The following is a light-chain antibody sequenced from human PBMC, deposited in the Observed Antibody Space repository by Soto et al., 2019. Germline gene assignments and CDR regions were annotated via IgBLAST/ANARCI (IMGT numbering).Light chain of an antibody. CDR2: LEGSGGY. CDR3: ETWDSNTLWV. J-gene: IGLJ3*02. V-gene: IGLV4-60*02. Sequence: QPVLTQSSSASASLGSSVKLTCTLSSGHSSYIIAWHQQQPGKAPRYLMKLEGSGGYNKGSGVPDRFSGSSSGADRYLTISNLQFEDEADYYCETWDSNTLWVFGGGTKVTVL. CDR1: SGHSSYI.